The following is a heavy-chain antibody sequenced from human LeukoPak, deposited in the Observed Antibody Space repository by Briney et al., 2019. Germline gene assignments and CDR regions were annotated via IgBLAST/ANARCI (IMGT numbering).Heavy chain of an antibody. Sequence: PGGSLRLSCAASGFTFINHAMTWVRQAPGKGLEWVSAIGGSGGVTYYADSVRGRFTISRDNSKNTLYLQMNSLRADDTAVYYCAKDHNDFWSGYPSNWGQGTLVTVSS. CDR3: AKDHNDFWSGYPSN. D-gene: IGHD3-3*01. J-gene: IGHJ4*02. CDR2: IGGSGGVT. CDR1: GFTFINHA. V-gene: IGHV3-23*01.